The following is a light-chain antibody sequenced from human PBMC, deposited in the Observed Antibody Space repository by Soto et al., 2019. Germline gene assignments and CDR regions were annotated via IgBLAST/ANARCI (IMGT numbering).Light chain of an antibody. V-gene: IGKV1-5*01. CDR1: QSISSW. CDR2: DAS. CDR3: QQYKSHST. Sequence: DIQMTQSPSTLSASVGARVTITCRAIQSISSWLAWYQQQPGKAPKLLIYDASSLESGVPSRFSGSGSGTEFTLTVSSLQPDDFATYYCQQYKSHSTFGQGTKVEIK. J-gene: IGKJ1*01.